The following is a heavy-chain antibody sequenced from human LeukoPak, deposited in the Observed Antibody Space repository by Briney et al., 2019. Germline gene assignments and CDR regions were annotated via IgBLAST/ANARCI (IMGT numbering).Heavy chain of an antibody. D-gene: IGHD3-22*01. CDR2: IYYSGST. J-gene: IGHJ1*01. CDR3: ARGVSYYDSSGYYNEYFQH. Sequence: SETLSLTCTVSGGSISSYYWSWIRQPPGKGLEWIGYIYYSGSTNYNPPLKSRVTISVDTSKNPFSLKLSSVTAADTAVYYCARGVSYYDSSGYYNEYFQHWGQGTLVTVSS. V-gene: IGHV4-59*08. CDR1: GGSISSYY.